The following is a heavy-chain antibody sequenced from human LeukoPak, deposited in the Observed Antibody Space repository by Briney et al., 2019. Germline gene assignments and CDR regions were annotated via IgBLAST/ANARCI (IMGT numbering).Heavy chain of an antibody. V-gene: IGHV1-2*04. J-gene: IGHJ4*02. Sequence: ASVKVSCKASGYTFTDYYMHWVRQAPGQGLEWMGWMNPNSGDTNYAQKFQGWVTMTRDTSINTAYMELSRLKSDDSAIYYCAKLVDSGGWVFDFWGQGTLVTVSS. CDR2: MNPNSGDT. D-gene: IGHD6-19*01. CDR1: GYTFTDYY. CDR3: AKLVDSGGWVFDF.